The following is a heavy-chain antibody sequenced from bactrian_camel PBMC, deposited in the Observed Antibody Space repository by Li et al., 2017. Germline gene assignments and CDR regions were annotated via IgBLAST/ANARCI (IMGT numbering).Heavy chain of an antibody. CDR2: IYTGTGNT. CDR1: GYTYNVYC. Sequence: VQLVESGGGSVQAGGSLRLSCAASGYTYNVYCLGWFRQAPGQEREGVAAIYTGTGNTYYADSVEGRFTFNQGNAKNTVDLQMNSLKPEDTAMYYCAAVRYGVTWYPLCRARSADFGYWGQGTQVTVS. V-gene: IGHV3S40*01. J-gene: IGHJ6*01. CDR3: AAVRYGVTWYPLCRARSADFGY. D-gene: IGHD6*01.